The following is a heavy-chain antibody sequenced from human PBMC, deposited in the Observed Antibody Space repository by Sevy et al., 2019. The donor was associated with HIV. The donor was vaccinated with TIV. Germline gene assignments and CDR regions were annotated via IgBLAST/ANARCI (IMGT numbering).Heavy chain of an antibody. V-gene: IGHV6-1*01. CDR1: GDSVSSNSAA. J-gene: IGHJ4*02. D-gene: IGHD7-27*01. CDR2: TYYRSKWYN. CDR3: AVEMASTTTGGFDY. Sequence: KQSQTLSLTCAISGDSVSSNSAAWNWIRQSPSRGLEWLGRTYYRSKWYNDYAVSVKSRITINPDTSKNQFSLQLNSVTPEDTAVYYCAVEMASTTTGGFDYWGQGTLVTVSS.